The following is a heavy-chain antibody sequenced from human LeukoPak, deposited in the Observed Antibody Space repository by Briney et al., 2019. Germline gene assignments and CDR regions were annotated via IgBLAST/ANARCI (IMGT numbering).Heavy chain of an antibody. J-gene: IGHJ6*04. V-gene: IGHV3-48*03. CDR3: ARAQVAEPAALQYYYFGMDV. CDR1: GFIFSNYE. Sequence: GGSLRLSCEASGFIFSNYEMKWIRQAPGKGLEWASYIRNSGGTIYYADSVKGRFTISRDNAKNSLYLQMNSLRAEDTAVYYCARAQVAEPAALQYYYFGMDVWGKGTTVTVSS. CDR2: IRNSGGTI. D-gene: IGHD2-2*01.